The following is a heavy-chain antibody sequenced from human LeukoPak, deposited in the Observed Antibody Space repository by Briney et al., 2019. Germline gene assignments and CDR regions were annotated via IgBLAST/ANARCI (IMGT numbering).Heavy chain of an antibody. CDR1: GFTFSSYA. V-gene: IGHV3-23*01. Sequence: GGSLRLSCAASGFTFSSYAMSWVRQAPGKGLEWVSAISGSGGSTYYAGSVKGRFTISRDNSKNTLYLQMNSLRAEDTAVYYCAKDLWYSSGWFDYWGQGTLVTVSS. J-gene: IGHJ4*02. CDR2: ISGSGGST. D-gene: IGHD6-19*01. CDR3: AKDLWYSSGWFDY.